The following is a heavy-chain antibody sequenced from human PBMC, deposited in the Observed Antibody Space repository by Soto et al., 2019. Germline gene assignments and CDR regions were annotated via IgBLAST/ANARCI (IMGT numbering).Heavy chain of an antibody. CDR2: ISGSGGST. V-gene: IGHV3-23*01. CDR3: ARGGGSGFSMVRGGIIGY. CDR1: GFTFSSYA. J-gene: IGHJ4*02. Sequence: EVQLLESGGGLLQPGGSLRLSCAASGFTFSSYAMNWVRQAPGKGLEWVSSISGSGGSTYYADAVRGRFTISRDNCRSTLYLQMNGVKAGATAVYYWARGGGSGFSMVRGGIIGYWGQGTLVTVSS. D-gene: IGHD3-10*01.